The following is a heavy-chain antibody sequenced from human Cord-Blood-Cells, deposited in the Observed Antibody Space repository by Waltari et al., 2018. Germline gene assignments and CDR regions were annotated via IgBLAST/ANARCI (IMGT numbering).Heavy chain of an antibody. D-gene: IGHD2-15*01. J-gene: IGHJ3*02. CDR2: ISSSSSTI. CDR1: GFTFSSYR. CDR3: ARDSGYCSGGSCYYDAFDI. Sequence: EVQLVESGGGLVQPGGSLRLSCAASGFTFSSYRINWVRQVRGKALEWVSYISSSSSTIYYADSVKGRFTISRDNAKNSLYLQMNSLRDEDTAVYYCARDSGYCSGGSCYYDAFDIWGQGTMVTVSS. V-gene: IGHV3-48*02.